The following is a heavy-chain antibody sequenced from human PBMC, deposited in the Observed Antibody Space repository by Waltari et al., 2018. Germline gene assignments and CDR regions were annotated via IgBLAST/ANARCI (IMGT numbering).Heavy chain of an antibody. D-gene: IGHD2-15*01. CDR3: AKDADYPTL. CDR2: IYNGGST. CDR1: GFTFSSYA. Sequence: EVQLLESGGGLVQPGGSLRLSCAASGFTFSSYAMSWVRQAPGKGLEWVSVIYNGGSTYYADSVKGRFTISRDNSKNTLYLQMNSLRAEDTAVYYCAKDADYPTLWGQGTLVTVSS. J-gene: IGHJ4*02. V-gene: IGHV3-23*03.